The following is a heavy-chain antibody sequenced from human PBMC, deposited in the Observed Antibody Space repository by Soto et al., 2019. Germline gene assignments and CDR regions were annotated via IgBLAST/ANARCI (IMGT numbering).Heavy chain of an antibody. D-gene: IGHD3-16*01. J-gene: IGHJ6*02. CDR3: SRGLRSFGYGDYYFYAMDV. Sequence: SDTLSLTCTVSGGSINVDLYYWSWISQTPGKGLEWIGHIFPSGTTLYNPSLQSRLVLEVDTSQRHFSLRLTSVTAADSAVYFCSRGLRSFGYGDYYFYAMDVWGHGTTVTVPS. CDR2: IFPSGTT. CDR1: GGSINVDLYY. V-gene: IGHV4-30-4*02.